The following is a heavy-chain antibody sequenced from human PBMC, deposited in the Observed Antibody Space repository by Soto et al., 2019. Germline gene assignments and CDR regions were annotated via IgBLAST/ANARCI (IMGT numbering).Heavy chain of an antibody. D-gene: IGHD3-22*01. CDR1: GVSISSSNW. CDR3: ATRATYSYDSSGFY. J-gene: IGHJ4*02. CDR2: IYHSGST. Sequence: SETLSLTCAVSGVSISSSNWWTWVRQPPGKGLEWVGEIYHSGSTNYNPSLKSRVTISKDNSKNQFSLKLSSVTAADTAVYYCATRATYSYDSSGFYWGQGTLATVSS. V-gene: IGHV4-4*02.